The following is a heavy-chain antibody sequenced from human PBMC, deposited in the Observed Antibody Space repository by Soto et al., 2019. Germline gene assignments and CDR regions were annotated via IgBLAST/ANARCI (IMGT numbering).Heavy chain of an antibody. CDR2: ISAYNGNT. D-gene: IGHD3-10*01. J-gene: IGHJ4*02. Sequence: QVQLVQSGAEVKKPGASVKVSCKASGYTFTSYGVSWVRQAPGQGLEWMGWISAYNGNTNYAQKLQGRVTMTTDTATSTAYRELRGLRSDDTAVYYCARLTMVRGLGYWGQGTLVTVSS. V-gene: IGHV1-18*01. CDR1: GYTFTSYG. CDR3: ARLTMVRGLGY.